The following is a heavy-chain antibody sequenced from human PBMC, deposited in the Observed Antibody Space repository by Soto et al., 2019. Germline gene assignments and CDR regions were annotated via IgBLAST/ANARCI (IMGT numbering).Heavy chain of an antibody. CDR1: GFTFSSYG. CDR2: IWYDGSNK. D-gene: IGHD3-10*01. V-gene: IGHV3-33*01. J-gene: IGHJ4*02. CDR3: ARDYYGSGDLDH. Sequence: QVQLVESGGGVVQPGRSLRLSCAASGFTFSSYGMHWVRQAPGKGLEWVALIWYDGSNKYYADSVKGRFTISRDNSKNPPYPQKNSLRAGDTAGYYCARDYYGSGDLDHWGQGTLVTVSS.